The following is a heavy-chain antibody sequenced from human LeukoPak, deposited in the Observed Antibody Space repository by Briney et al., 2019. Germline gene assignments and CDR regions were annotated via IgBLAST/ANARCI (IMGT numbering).Heavy chain of an antibody. CDR1: GGSISSGSYY. CDR2: IYTSGST. Sequence: PSQTLSLTCTVSGGSISSGSYYWSWIRQPAGKGLEWIGRIYTSGSTNYNPSLKSRVTMSVDTSKNQFSLKLSSVTAADTAVYYCARDLTMVRGVNGYYYYMDVWGKGTTVTISS. V-gene: IGHV4-61*02. D-gene: IGHD3-10*01. J-gene: IGHJ6*03. CDR3: ARDLTMVRGVNGYYYYMDV.